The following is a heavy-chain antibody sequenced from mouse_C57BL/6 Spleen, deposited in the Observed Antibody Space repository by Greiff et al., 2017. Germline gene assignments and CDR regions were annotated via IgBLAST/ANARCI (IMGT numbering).Heavy chain of an antibody. Sequence: QVQLKESGPELVKPGASVKISCKASGYAFSSSWMNWVKQRPGKGLEWIGRIYPGDGDTNYNGKFKGKATLTADKSSSTAYMQLSSLTSEDSAVYFCARPTAQATSHFDYWGQGTTLTVSS. V-gene: IGHV1-82*01. D-gene: IGHD3-2*02. CDR3: ARPTAQATSHFDY. CDR2: IYPGDGDT. CDR1: GYAFSSSW. J-gene: IGHJ2*01.